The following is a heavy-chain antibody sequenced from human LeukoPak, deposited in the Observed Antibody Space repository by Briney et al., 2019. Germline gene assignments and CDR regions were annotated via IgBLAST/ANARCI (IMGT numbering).Heavy chain of an antibody. CDR2: IKQDGSEK. CDR1: GFTFSSYW. Sequence: GGSLRLSCAASGFTFSSYWMSWVRQAPGKGLEWVANIKQDGSEKYYVDSVKGRFTISRDNAKKSLYLQMNSLRDEDTAVYYCARDFFAFGGVIALLDYWGQGTLVTVSS. V-gene: IGHV3-7*01. J-gene: IGHJ4*02. D-gene: IGHD3-16*02. CDR3: ARDFFAFGGVIALLDY.